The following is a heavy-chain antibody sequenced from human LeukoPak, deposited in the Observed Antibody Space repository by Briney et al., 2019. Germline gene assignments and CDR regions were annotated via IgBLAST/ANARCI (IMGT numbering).Heavy chain of an antibody. Sequence: PSETLSLTCTVSGGSISSSYYYWGWIRQPPGKGLEWIGSIYYSGSTYYNPSLKSRVTISVDTSKNQFSLKLRSVTAADTAVYYCARDLDSFGELSPNNWGQGTLVTVSS. CDR3: ARDLDSFGELSPNN. CDR2: IYYSGST. CDR1: GGSISSSYYY. J-gene: IGHJ4*02. D-gene: IGHD3-10*01. V-gene: IGHV4-39*02.